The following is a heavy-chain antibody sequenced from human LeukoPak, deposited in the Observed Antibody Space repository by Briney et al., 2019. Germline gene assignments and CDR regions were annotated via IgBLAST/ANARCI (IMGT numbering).Heavy chain of an antibody. Sequence: QSGGSLRLSCAASGLTFSSYGMHWLRHGPGKGLEWVAVLWYDGSKRFYADSVQGRFTISRDDSKNTLYLQMNSLRVEDAAVYYCARDPGVNYYYFDHWGQGSLVIVSS. D-gene: IGHD5-24*01. V-gene: IGHV3-33*01. CDR1: GLTFSSYG. CDR2: LWYDGSKR. CDR3: ARDPGVNYYYFDH. J-gene: IGHJ4*02.